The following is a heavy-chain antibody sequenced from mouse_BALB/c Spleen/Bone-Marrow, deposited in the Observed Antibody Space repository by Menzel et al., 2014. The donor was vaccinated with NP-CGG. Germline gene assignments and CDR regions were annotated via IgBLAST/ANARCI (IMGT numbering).Heavy chain of an antibody. D-gene: IGHD2-2*01. J-gene: IGHJ2*01. CDR1: GFTFSSFG. Sequence: EVKLVESGGGLVQPGGSRKLSCAASGFTFSSFGMHWVRQAPEKGLEWDAYISSVSTTISYADTVKGRFTISRDDPKNTLFLQMPSLRSEDTAMYYCARCGYDDFVYWGQGTTLTISS. V-gene: IGHV5-17*02. CDR2: ISSVSTTI. CDR3: ARCGYDDFVY.